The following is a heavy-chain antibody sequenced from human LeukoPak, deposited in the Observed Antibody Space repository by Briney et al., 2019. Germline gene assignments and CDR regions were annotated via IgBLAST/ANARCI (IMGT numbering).Heavy chain of an antibody. CDR1: GFTFNNYY. D-gene: IGHD3-10*01. Sequence: GGSLRLSCVASGFTFNNYYMTWVRQAPGKGLEWVSTIGGSDGSTYYADSVKGRFTISRDNAKNTQSLQMSSLRTEDTAIYYCVNDRYVARGDYLDFWGQATLSPSPQ. V-gene: IGHV3-23*01. CDR2: IGGSDGST. J-gene: IGHJ4*02. CDR3: VNDRYVARGDYLDF.